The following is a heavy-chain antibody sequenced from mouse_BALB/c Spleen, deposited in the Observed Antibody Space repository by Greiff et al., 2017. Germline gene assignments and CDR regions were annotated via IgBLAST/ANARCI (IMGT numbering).Heavy chain of an antibody. Sequence: VQLQQSGAELVRPGSSVKISCKASGYAFSIYWMNWVKQRPGQGLEWIGQIYPGDGDTNYNGKFKGKATLTADKSSSTAYMQLSSLTSEDSAVYFCARSDYGSSEFAYWGQGTLVTVSA. J-gene: IGHJ3*01. CDR3: ARSDYGSSEFAY. D-gene: IGHD1-1*01. CDR2: IYPGDGDT. V-gene: IGHV1-80*01. CDR1: GYAFSIYW.